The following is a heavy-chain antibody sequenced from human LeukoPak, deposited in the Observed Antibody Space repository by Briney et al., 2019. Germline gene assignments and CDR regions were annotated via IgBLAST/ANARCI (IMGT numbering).Heavy chain of an antibody. Sequence: GGSLRPSCAASGFTFDSYGMTWARQAPGKGLEWVSSISSSSSYIYYADSVKGRFTISRDNAKNSLYLQMNSLRAEDTAVYYCARDANSMAPFDYWGQGTLVTVSS. CDR2: ISSSSSYI. D-gene: IGHD2-8*01. CDR1: GFTFDSYG. J-gene: IGHJ4*02. CDR3: ARDANSMAPFDY. V-gene: IGHV3-21*01.